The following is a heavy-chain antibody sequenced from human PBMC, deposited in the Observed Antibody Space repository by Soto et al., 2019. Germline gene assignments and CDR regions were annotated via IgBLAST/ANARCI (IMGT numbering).Heavy chain of an antibody. CDR2: ISGSGGST. D-gene: IGHD2-2*01. Sequence: GGSLRLSCAAPGFTFSSYAMSWVRQAPGKGLEWVSAISGSGGSTDYADSVKGRFTISRDNSKNSLYLQMNSLRAEDTALYYCARSLVPEAAGVDYWGQGTLVTVSS. J-gene: IGHJ4*02. CDR1: GFTFSSYA. CDR3: ARSLVPEAAGVDY. V-gene: IGHV3-23*01.